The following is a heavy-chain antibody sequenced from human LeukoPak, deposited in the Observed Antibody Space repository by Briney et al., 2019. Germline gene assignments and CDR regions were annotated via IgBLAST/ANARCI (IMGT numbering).Heavy chain of an antibody. D-gene: IGHD3-10*01. V-gene: IGHV3-23*01. CDR2: ISGSGGST. J-gene: IGHJ5*02. CDR1: GFTFSSYA. Sequence: GGSLRLSCAASGFTFSSYAMSWDRQAPGKGLEWVSAISGSGGSTYYADSVKGRFTISRDNSKNTLYLQMNSLRAEDTAVYYCAKKGYYYGSGSPNWFDPWGQGTLVTVSS. CDR3: AKKGYYYGSGSPNWFDP.